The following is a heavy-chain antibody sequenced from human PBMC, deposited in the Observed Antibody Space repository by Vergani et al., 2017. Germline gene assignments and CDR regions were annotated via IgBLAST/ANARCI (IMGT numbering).Heavy chain of an antibody. D-gene: IGHD3-10*01. V-gene: IGHV4-34*01. CDR3: ARGPGGYMDV. J-gene: IGHJ6*03. CDR1: GGSFSGYY. Sequence: QVQLQQWGAGLLKPSETLSLTCAVYGGSFSGYYWSWIRQHPGKGLEWIGEINHSGSTNYNPSLKSRVTIAVDTSKKQFSLKLSSVTAADTAVYYCARGPGGYMDVWGKGTTVTVSS. CDR2: INHSGST.